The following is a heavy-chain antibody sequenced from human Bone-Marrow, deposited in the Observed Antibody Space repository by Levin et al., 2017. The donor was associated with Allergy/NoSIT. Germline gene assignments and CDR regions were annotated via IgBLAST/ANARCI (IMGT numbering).Heavy chain of an antibody. V-gene: IGHV3-30*18. D-gene: IGHD5-12*01. CDR3: AKALGLRFGAFDI. Sequence: GGSLRLSCAASGFTFSSYGMHWVRQAPGKGLEWVAVISYDGSNKYYADSVKGRFTISRDNSKNTLYLQMNSLRAEDTAVYYCAKALGLRFGAFDIWGQGTMVTVSS. J-gene: IGHJ3*02. CDR1: GFTFSSYG. CDR2: ISYDGSNK.